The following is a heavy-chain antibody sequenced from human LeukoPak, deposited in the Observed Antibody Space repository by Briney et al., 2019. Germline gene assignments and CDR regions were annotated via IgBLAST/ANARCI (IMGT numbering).Heavy chain of an antibody. V-gene: IGHV3-23*01. CDR1: GFTFSSYA. J-gene: IGHJ6*02. Sequence: PGGSLRLSCAASGFTFSSYAMSWVRQAAGKGLEWVSAISGSGGSTYYADSVKGRFTISRDNSKNTLYLQVNSLRAEDTAVYHCAKAPPSSYYYYYGMDVWGQGTTVTVSS. D-gene: IGHD6-13*01. CDR3: AKAPPSSYYYYYGMDV. CDR2: ISGSGGST.